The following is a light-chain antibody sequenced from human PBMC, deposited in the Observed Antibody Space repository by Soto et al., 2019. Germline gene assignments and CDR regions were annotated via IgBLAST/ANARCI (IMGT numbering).Light chain of an antibody. J-gene: IGKJ1*01. CDR2: GAS. Sequence: EIVLTQSPGTLSLSPGEGATLSCRASQSVSSSYLAWYQQNRGQAPRLLIYGASTRATGTPDRFSGSGSETDFTITITRLEREDCAVYYCQQYGSSRWTFGQGTKVEIK. CDR1: QSVSSSY. CDR3: QQYGSSRWT. V-gene: IGKV3-20*01.